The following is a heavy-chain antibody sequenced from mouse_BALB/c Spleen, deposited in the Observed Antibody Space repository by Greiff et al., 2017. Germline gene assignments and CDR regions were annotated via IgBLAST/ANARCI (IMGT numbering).Heavy chain of an antibody. CDR1: GYTFTDYN. V-gene: IGHV1-18*01. CDR3: ARFTTVVAEAMDY. J-gene: IGHJ4*01. D-gene: IGHD1-1*01. Sequence: VQLQQSGPELVKPGASVKIPCKASGYTFTDYNMYWVKQSHGKSLEWIGDINPNNGGTIYNQKFKGKATLTVDKSSSTAYMELRSLTSEDTAVYYCARFTTVVAEAMDYWGQGTSVTVSS. CDR2: INPNNGGT.